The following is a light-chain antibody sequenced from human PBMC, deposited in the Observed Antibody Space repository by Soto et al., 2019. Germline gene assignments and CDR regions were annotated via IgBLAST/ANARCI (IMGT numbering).Light chain of an antibody. CDR3: QQSYSRT. CDR1: QSISSY. V-gene: IGKV1-39*01. CDR2: AAS. Sequence: DIQMTQSPSSLSASVGDRVTITCRASQSISSYLNWYQQKPGKAPKLLIYAASSLQSGVPSRFSGSGSGTDFTLTISSLQPEDFATYSCQQSYSRTFGQGTKV. J-gene: IGKJ1*01.